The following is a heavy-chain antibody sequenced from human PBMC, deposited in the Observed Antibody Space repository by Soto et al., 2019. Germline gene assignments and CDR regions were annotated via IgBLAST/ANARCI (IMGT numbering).Heavy chain of an antibody. Sequence: TLSLTCTVSGGSITSGGHYWTWIRQLPGKGLEWIGYVFDSATTYYHPSLKSRVTMSVDTSKNQFSLKLTSVTAADTAVYYCARDRVFQVWGQGTTVTVSS. CDR3: ARDRVFQV. CDR2: VFDSATT. CDR1: GGSITSGGHY. J-gene: IGHJ6*02. D-gene: IGHD2-21*01. V-gene: IGHV4-31*03.